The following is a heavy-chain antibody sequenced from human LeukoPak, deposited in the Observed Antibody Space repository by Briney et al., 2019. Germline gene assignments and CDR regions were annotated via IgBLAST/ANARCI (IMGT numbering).Heavy chain of an antibody. D-gene: IGHD4-17*01. CDR1: GGSISSGSYY. CDR2: IYTSGST. CDR3: ATALGGATPVTTRLNYYYYYMDV. Sequence: SETLSLTCTVSGGSISSGSYYWSWIRQPAGKGLEWIGRIYTSGSTNYNPSLKSRVTTSVDTSKNQFSLKLSSVTAAATAVYYYATALGGATPVTTRLNYYYYYMDVWGKGTTVTVSS. J-gene: IGHJ6*03. V-gene: IGHV4-61*02.